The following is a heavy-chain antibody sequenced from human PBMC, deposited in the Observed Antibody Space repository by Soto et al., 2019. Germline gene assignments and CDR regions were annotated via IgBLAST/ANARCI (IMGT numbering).Heavy chain of an antibody. CDR2: IYYSGST. V-gene: IGHV4-59*08. Sequence: SETLSLTCTVSGGSISSYYWSWIRQPPGKGLEWIGYIYYSGSTNYNPSLKSRVTISVDTSKNQFSLKLSSVTAADTAVYYCARQAITYYYDSSGYNYYYGMDVWGQGTTVTVSS. J-gene: IGHJ6*02. D-gene: IGHD3-22*01. CDR1: GGSISSYY. CDR3: ARQAITYYYDSSGYNYYYGMDV.